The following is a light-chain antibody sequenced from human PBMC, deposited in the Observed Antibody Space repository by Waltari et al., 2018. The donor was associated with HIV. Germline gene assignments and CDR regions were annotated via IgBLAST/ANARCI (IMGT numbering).Light chain of an antibody. J-gene: IGLJ3*02. CDR3: LLYMGSGVWV. V-gene: IGLV8-61*01. CDR2: NTN. CDR1: SGSVTSSYY. Sequence: QTVVTQEPSFSVSPGGTVTLTCGLSSGSVTSSYYPSWNQQTPGQAPRPLITNTNTRSSGLPDRVSGSILGNRAALTITGAQADDESAYYCLLYMGSGVWVFGGGTKLTVL.